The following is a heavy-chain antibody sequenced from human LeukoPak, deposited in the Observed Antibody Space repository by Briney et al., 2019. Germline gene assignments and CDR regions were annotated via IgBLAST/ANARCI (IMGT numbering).Heavy chain of an antibody. CDR1: GYSFTSYW. D-gene: IGHD3-22*01. Sequence: GGSLKISCKGSGYSFTSYWIGWVRQMPGKGLEWVGIIYPGDSDTRFSPSFQGQVTISADKSTSTAYLQWSSLKASDTAMYYCARLSYDYYDSSGYYYYYYMDVWGKGTTVTISS. V-gene: IGHV5-51*01. J-gene: IGHJ6*03. CDR3: ARLSYDYYDSSGYYYYYYMDV. CDR2: IYPGDSDT.